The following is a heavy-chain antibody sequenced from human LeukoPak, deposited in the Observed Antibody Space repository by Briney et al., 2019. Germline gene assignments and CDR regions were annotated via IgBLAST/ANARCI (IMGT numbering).Heavy chain of an antibody. D-gene: IGHD6-19*01. CDR3: ASIERYSSSGFDY. J-gene: IGHJ4*02. V-gene: IGHV4-34*01. CDR1: GGSFSGYY. Sequence: SETLSLTCAVYGGSFSGYYWSWIRQPPGKGLEWIGEINHSGSTNYNPSLKSRVTKSVDTSKNQFSLKLSSVTAADTAVYYCASIERYSSSGFDYWGQGTLVTVSS. CDR2: INHSGST.